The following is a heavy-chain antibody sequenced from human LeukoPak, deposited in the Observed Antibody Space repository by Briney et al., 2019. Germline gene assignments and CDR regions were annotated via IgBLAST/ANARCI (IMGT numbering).Heavy chain of an antibody. D-gene: IGHD1-26*01. CDR2: ISGSGGST. Sequence: PGGSLRLSCAASGFTFSSYAMSWVRQAPGKGLEWVSAISGSGGSTYYADSVKGRFTISRDNAQNSLYLQMNSLRAEDTAVYYCARVGSGSYLNYWGQGTLVTVSS. J-gene: IGHJ4*02. CDR3: ARVGSGSYLNY. V-gene: IGHV3-23*01. CDR1: GFTFSSYA.